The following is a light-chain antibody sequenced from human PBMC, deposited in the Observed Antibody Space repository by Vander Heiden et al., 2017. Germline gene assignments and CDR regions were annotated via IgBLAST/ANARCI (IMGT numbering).Light chain of an antibody. Sequence: SYVLPQPPSVSVAPGQTARSTCGGNNIGSKSVHWYQQKPGQAPVLVVYDDSDRPSGIPERFSGSNSGNTATLTISRVEAGDEADYYCQVWDSSSDRVVFGGGTKLTVL. CDR2: DDS. J-gene: IGLJ2*01. V-gene: IGLV3-21*02. CDR3: QVWDSSSDRVV. CDR1: NIGSKS.